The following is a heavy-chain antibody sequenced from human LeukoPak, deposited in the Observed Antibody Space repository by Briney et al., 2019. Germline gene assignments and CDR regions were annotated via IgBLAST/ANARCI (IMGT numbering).Heavy chain of an antibody. D-gene: IGHD3-10*01. CDR2: IYTSGST. J-gene: IGHJ4*02. CDR3: ARDYYGSGSYIPNDY. V-gene: IGHV4-61*02. CDR1: GGSISSGGYY. Sequence: SQTLSLTCTVSGGSISSGGYYWSWIRQPAGKGLEWIGRIYTSGSTNYNPSLKSRVTISVDTSKNQFSLKLSSVTAADTAVYYCARDYYGSGSYIPNDYWGQGTLVTVSS.